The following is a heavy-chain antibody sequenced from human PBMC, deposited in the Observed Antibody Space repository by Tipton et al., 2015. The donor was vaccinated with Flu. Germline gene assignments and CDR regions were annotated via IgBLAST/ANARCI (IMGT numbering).Heavy chain of an antibody. CDR2: VYPADSDT. CDR3: GGRREAMADY. V-gene: IGHV5-51*03. Sequence: VQLVQSGAELKKPGESLKISCQASGYSFTTYWIGWARQQPGKGLEWMGIVYPADSDTKYSPSFEGQVTISADKSRNTGYLQWNSLRASDTAMYYCGGRREAMADYWGQGTLVTVSS. CDR1: GYSFTTYW. D-gene: IGHD2-8*01. J-gene: IGHJ4*02.